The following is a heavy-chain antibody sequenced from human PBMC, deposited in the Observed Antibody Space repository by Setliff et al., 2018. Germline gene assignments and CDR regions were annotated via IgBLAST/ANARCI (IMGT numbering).Heavy chain of an antibody. D-gene: IGHD2-2*01. Sequence: SETLSLTCSVSGGSISSGSDYWTWIRQPAGKGLEWIGHIYHDGNTKSYPSVHFNQSLKSRVTMSVDKSKNHFSLELTSVTAADTAVYYCARGGGGYHAASWGQGILVTVSS. CDR2: IYHDGNT. CDR1: GGSISSGSDY. CDR3: ARGGGGYHAAS. V-gene: IGHV4-61*10. J-gene: IGHJ5*02.